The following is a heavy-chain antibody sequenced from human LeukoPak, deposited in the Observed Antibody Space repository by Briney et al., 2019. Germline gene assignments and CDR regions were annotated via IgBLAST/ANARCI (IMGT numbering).Heavy chain of an antibody. J-gene: IGHJ6*02. V-gene: IGHV1-18*01. CDR2: ISAYNGNT. CDR1: GYTFTSYG. CDR3: ARPTVTDDYYYYGMDV. Sequence: ASVKVSCKASGYTFTSYGISWMRQAPGQGLEWMGWISAYNGNTNYAQKLQGRVTMTTDTSTSTAYMELRSLRSDDTAVYYCARPTVTDDYYYYGMDVWGQGTTVTVSS. D-gene: IGHD4-17*01.